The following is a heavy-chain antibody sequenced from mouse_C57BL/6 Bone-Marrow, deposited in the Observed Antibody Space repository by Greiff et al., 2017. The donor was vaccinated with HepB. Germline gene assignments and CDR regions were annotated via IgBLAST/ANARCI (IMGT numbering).Heavy chain of an antibody. D-gene: IGHD1-1*01. Sequence: QVQLQQPGAELVKPGASAKLSCKASGYTFTSYWMHWVKQRPGQGLEWIGMIHPNSGSTNYNEKFKSKATLTVDKSSSTAYMQLSSLTSEDSAVYYCALHITTVVATRYYFDYWGQGTTLTVSS. V-gene: IGHV1-64*01. CDR1: GYTFTSYW. CDR3: ALHITTVVATRYYFDY. J-gene: IGHJ2*01. CDR2: IHPNSGST.